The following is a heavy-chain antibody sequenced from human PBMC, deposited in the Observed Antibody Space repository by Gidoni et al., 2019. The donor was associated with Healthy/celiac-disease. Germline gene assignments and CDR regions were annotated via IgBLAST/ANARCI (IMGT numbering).Heavy chain of an antibody. D-gene: IGHD6-13*01. CDR3: TTDLIAAAGPFDY. V-gene: IGHV3-15*07. J-gene: IGHJ4*02. CDR2: IKSKTDGGTT. CDR1: GFTFSNAW. Sequence: EVQLVESGGGLVKPGGSLRLSCAASGFTFSNAWMNWVRQAPGKGLGWVGRIKSKTDGGTTDYAAPVKGRFTISRDDSKNTLYLQMNSLKTEDTAVYYCTTDLIAAAGPFDYWGQGTLVTVSS.